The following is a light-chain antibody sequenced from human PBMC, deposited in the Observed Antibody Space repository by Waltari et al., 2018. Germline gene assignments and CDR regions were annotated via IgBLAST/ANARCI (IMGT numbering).Light chain of an antibody. V-gene: IGLV2-14*01. CDR3: SSYTSSSTLV. CDR1: TSHVGVYNI. J-gene: IGLJ2*01. CDR2: EVS. Sequence: QPPLTQPAPGSGSPGQPITIPCPETTSHVGVYNIVSWYHKHPGKAPKLMIYEVSNRPSGVSNRFSGSKSGNTASLTISGLQAEDEADYYCSSYTSSSTLVFGGGTKLTVL.